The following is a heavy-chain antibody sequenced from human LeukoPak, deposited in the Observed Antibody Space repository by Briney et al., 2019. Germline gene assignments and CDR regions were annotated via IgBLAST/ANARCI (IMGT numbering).Heavy chain of an antibody. D-gene: IGHD1-14*01. Sequence: GASVKVSCKASGYTFTSYYMHWVRQAPGQGLEWMGIINPSGGSTSYAQKFQGRVTMTEDTSTDTAYMELSSLRSEDTAVYYCATDRGRRRRGDDAFDIWGQGTMVTVSS. J-gene: IGHJ3*02. CDR1: GYTFTSYY. V-gene: IGHV1-46*01. CDR2: INPSGGST. CDR3: ATDRGRRRRGDDAFDI.